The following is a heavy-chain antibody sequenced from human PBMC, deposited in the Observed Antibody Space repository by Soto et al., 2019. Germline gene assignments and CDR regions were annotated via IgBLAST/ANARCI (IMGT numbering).Heavy chain of an antibody. CDR3: GKGDRNSGLDP. J-gene: IGHJ5*02. CDR2: ILGSGGNT. D-gene: IGHD3-10*01. V-gene: IGHV3-23*01. Sequence: EVQLLESGGGLVQPGGSLILSCAASGFTFNNYAMSWVRKTPGKGLEYVSTILGSGGNTFYADSVKGRFTISRDNSKDTLFLQMSSLRVEDTAIYDCGKGDRNSGLDPWGQGTLVIVSS. CDR1: GFTFNNYA.